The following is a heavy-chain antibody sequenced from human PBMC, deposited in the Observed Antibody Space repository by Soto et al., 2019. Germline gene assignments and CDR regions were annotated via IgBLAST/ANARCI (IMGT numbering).Heavy chain of an antibody. Sequence: QVQLVQSGAEVKKPGSSVKVSSKASGGTFSSYAISWVRQAPGQGLEWMGAIIPIFGTANYAQKFQGRVTITADKSTSTAYMELSSLRSEDTAVYYCASLPLAYCGGDCYSSRWYFDYWGQGTLVTVSS. D-gene: IGHD2-21*02. CDR2: IIPIFGTA. J-gene: IGHJ4*02. V-gene: IGHV1-69*06. CDR3: ASLPLAYCGGDCYSSRWYFDY. CDR1: GGTFSSYA.